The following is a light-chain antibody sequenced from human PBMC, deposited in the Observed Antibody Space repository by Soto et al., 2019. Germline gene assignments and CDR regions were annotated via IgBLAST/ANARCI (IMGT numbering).Light chain of an antibody. V-gene: IGKV1-9*01. J-gene: IGKJ5*01. CDR1: QVISTS. CDR2: AAS. CDR3: QQLFDSPIT. Sequence: EIHLSHSPAFLSPSKGESVTITCRASQVISTSLAWYQVKPGKAPKLLIYAASTLESGVPSRFSATVSGTEFSLTITSLQPEDFATYYCQQLFDSPITFGQGTRLEI.